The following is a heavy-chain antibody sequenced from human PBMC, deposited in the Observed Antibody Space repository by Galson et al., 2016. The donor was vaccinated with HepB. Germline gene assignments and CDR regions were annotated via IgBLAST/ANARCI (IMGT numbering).Heavy chain of an antibody. CDR1: GFTFSSYW. Sequence: SLRLSCAASGFTFSSYWMSWVRQGPGKGLEWVANIMEDGSEKYYVDSVKGRSTISRDNGKKSLYLQMNSLRAEDTAVYYCARFGCTTCYNFYYYGMDVWGQGTTVTVSS. V-gene: IGHV3-7*01. J-gene: IGHJ6*02. CDR3: ARFGCTTCYNFYYYGMDV. D-gene: IGHD2-2*01. CDR2: IMEDGSEK.